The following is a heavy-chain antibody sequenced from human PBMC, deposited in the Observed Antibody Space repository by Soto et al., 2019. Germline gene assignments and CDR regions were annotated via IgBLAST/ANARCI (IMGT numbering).Heavy chain of an antibody. Sequence: GGSLRLSCAASGFTFSGSAMHWVRQASGKGLEWVGRIRSKANSYATAYAASVKGRFTISRDDSKNTAYLQMNSLKTEDTAVYYCTRHQTYGDYVDFDYWGQGTPVTVSS. CDR1: GFTFSGSA. D-gene: IGHD4-17*01. J-gene: IGHJ4*02. V-gene: IGHV3-73*01. CDR2: IRSKANSYAT. CDR3: TRHQTYGDYVDFDY.